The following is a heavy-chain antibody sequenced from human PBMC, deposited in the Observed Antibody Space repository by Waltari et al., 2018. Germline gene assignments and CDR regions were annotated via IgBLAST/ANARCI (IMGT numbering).Heavy chain of an antibody. J-gene: IGHJ1*01. CDR2: GSNNKSNT. V-gene: IGHV1-18*01. CDR1: GYTFTSYA. Sequence: QVQLVQSGAEVKKPGASVKVSCKASGYTFTSYAISWVRQAPGQGLEWMGWGSNNKSNTSYAQKLQGRVTMTTAPSTSTAYMELRSLRSDDTAVYYWARDRIRRRAAAGPFQHWGQGTLVTVSS. D-gene: IGHD6-13*01. CDR3: ARDRIRRRAAAGPFQH.